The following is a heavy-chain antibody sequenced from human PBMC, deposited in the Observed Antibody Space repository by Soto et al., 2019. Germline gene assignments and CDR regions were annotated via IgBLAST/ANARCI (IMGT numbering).Heavy chain of an antibody. CDR3: ARVLRGWFDP. V-gene: IGHV4-4*02. Sequence: ETLSLTCAVSGGSITSANWWTWVRQPPGGGLEWIGEISHSGITNYKASLKSRVTMSVDKTKNDVSLKLTSVTAADTAVYYCARVLRGWFDPWGQRTPVTVSS. CDR2: ISHSGIT. CDR1: GGSITSANW. J-gene: IGHJ5*02.